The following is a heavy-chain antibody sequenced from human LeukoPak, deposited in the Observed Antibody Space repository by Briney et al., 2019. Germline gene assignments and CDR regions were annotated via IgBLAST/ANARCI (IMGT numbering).Heavy chain of an antibody. V-gene: IGHV1-18*01. J-gene: IGHJ6*02. D-gene: IGHD2-15*01. CDR3: ARDREEVVVAATPNYYYYGMDV. CDR2: VSAYNGNT. Sequence: ASVKVSCKASGGTFSSYGISWVRQAPGQGLEWMGWVSAYNGNTNYAQKLQGRVTMTTDTSTSTAYMELRSLRSDDTAVYYCARDREEVVVAATPNYYYYGMDVWGQGTTVTVSS. CDR1: GGTFSSYG.